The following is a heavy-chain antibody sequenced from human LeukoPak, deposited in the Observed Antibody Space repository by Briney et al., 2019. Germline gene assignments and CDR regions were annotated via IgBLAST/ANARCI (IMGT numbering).Heavy chain of an antibody. Sequence: GSLRLSCAASGFTFSSYAMSWVRQAPGKGLEWVAVISYDGSNKYYADSVKGRFTISRDNSKNTLYLQMNGLRAEDTAVYYCAREPPYMYQGAFDIWGQGTMVTVSS. D-gene: IGHD2-2*01. J-gene: IGHJ3*02. CDR2: ISYDGSNK. CDR3: AREPPYMYQGAFDI. CDR1: GFTFSSYA. V-gene: IGHV3-30*04.